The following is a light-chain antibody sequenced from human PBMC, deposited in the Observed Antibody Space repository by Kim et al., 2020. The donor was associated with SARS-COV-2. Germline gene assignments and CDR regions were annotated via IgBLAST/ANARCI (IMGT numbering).Light chain of an antibody. Sequence: SSELTQDPAVSVALGQTVTIRCQGDSLRSYYPTWYQQKPGQAPVVVFYGNNNRPSGIPDRFSGSSSGITTSLTIAGAQAEDEADYYCSSRDNSLNRVLFGGGTQLTVL. CDR2: GNN. CDR3: SSRDNSLNRVL. CDR1: SLRSYY. J-gene: IGLJ3*02. V-gene: IGLV3-19*01.